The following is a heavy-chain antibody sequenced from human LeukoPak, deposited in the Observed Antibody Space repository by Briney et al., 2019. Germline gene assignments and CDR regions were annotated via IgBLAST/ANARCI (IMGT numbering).Heavy chain of an antibody. CDR1: GFTFSSYA. D-gene: IGHD6-19*01. J-gene: IGHJ6*02. CDR2: ISGSGDRT. CDR3: AKDGAGRYYVMDV. V-gene: IGHV3-23*01. Sequence: GRSLRLSCAASGFTFSSYAMSWVRQAPGKGLEWVSAISGSGDRTYYAVSVKGRFTISRDNSKHTVYLQMNSLRAEDTAVYYCAKDGAGRYYVMDVWGQGTTVTVSS.